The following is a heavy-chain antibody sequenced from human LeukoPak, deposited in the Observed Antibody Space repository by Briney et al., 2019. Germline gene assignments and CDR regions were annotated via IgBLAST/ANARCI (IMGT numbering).Heavy chain of an antibody. D-gene: IGHD3-22*01. CDR3: ARRLRDSSGYYRRRGLFDY. CDR1: GGSFSGYY. V-gene: IGHV4-34*01. Sequence: SETLSLTCAVYGGSFSGYYWSWIRQPPGKGLEWIGEINHSGSTNYNPSLESRVTISVDTSKNQFSLKLSSVTAADTAVYYCARRLRDSSGYYRRRGLFDYWGQGTLVTVSS. J-gene: IGHJ4*02. CDR2: INHSGST.